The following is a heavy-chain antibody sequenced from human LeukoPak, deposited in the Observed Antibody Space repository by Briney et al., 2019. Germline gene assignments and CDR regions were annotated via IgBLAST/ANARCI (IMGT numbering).Heavy chain of an antibody. Sequence: SVKVSCKASGGTFSSYAISWVRQAPGQGLEWMGGIIPIFGTANYAQKFQGRVTITADESTSTAYMELSSLRSEDTAVYYCARAGYGDYGTAYYYYMDVWGKGTTVTISS. D-gene: IGHD4-17*01. V-gene: IGHV1-69*01. CDR2: IIPIFGTA. CDR3: ARAGYGDYGTAYYYYMDV. J-gene: IGHJ6*03. CDR1: GGTFSSYA.